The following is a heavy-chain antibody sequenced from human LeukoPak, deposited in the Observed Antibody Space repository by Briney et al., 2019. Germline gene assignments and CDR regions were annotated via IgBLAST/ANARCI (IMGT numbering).Heavy chain of an antibody. CDR1: GYTFTNYY. Sequence: GESLKISCNGSGYTFTNYYIAWVRQMPGKGLEWMGIIYPGDSDTRYSPSFQGQVTISADKSISTAYLQWSSLKASDTAMYYCARVVADNWLDLWGQGTLVTVSS. V-gene: IGHV5-51*01. J-gene: IGHJ5*02. CDR3: ARVVADNWLDL. CDR2: IYPGDSDT. D-gene: IGHD2-15*01.